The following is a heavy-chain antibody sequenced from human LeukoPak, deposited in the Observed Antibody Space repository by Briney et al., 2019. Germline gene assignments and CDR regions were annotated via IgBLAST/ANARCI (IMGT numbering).Heavy chain of an antibody. CDR1: GGSISSSHYY. Sequence: WETLSLTCTVSGGSISSSHYYWGWLRQPPGKGLECIGRIYYSGSTFYNPSLRSRVTISVDTSKHQFSLKLSSVTAADTAVYYCARSTTGIYSSSPLDYWGQGTLVTVSS. J-gene: IGHJ4*02. V-gene: IGHV4-39*01. D-gene: IGHD6-13*01. CDR2: IYYSGST. CDR3: ARSTTGIYSSSPLDY.